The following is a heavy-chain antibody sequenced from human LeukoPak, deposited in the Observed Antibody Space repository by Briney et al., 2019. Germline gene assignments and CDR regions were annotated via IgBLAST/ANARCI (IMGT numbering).Heavy chain of an antibody. J-gene: IGHJ4*02. CDR2: IRYDGSNK. CDR1: GFTFSYYG. CDR3: AKGRRDDSSSVDY. Sequence: GGSQRLSCAASGFTFSYYGMHWVRQAPGKGLEWVAFIRYDGSNKYYEDSVEGRFTISRDNSKNTLYLQMNSLRAEDTAVYYCAKGRRDDSSSVDYWGQGTLVTVSS. D-gene: IGHD6-13*01. V-gene: IGHV3-30*02.